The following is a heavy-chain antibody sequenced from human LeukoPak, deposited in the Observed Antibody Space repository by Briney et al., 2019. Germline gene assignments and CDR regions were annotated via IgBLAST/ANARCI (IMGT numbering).Heavy chain of an antibody. CDR3: AGNLVATSSIDY. CDR1: GGSISSGDYY. CDR2: IYYSGST. D-gene: IGHD5-12*01. V-gene: IGHV4-30-4*08. Sequence: SETLSHTCTVSGGSISSGDYYWSWIRQPPGKGLEWIGYIYYSGSTYYNPSLKSRVTISVDTSKNQFSLKLSSVTAADTAVYYCAGNLVATSSIDYWGQGTLVTVSS. J-gene: IGHJ4*02.